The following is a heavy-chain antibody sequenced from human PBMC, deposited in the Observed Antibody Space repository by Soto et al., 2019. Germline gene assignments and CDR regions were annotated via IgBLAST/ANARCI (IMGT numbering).Heavy chain of an antibody. CDR1: GGSISRYY. CDR3: ARDCSTYGGGCTGEVKQNWLDP. CDR2: AYYSGDT. Sequence: PSETLSLTCSVSGGSISRYYWSWIRQPPGKGLEWIGYAYYSGDTGYNPSLQSRVTMAVDTSKNQFSLKLTSVTAADTAVYYCARDCSTYGGGCTGEVKQNWLDPWGERALVTVSS. V-gene: IGHV4-59*01. D-gene: IGHD2-2*01. J-gene: IGHJ5*02.